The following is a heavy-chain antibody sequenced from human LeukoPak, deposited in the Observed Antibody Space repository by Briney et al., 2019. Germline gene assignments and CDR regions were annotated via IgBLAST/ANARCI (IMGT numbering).Heavy chain of an antibody. Sequence: GGSLRLSCAASGFTFSSYAMSWVRQAPGKGLEWVSTISGSGRTTYYADSVKGRFTISRDNSNNTLYLQMNSLRAEDTAVYYCAKLDCSGSSCYQFDCWGQGTLVTVSS. V-gene: IGHV3-23*01. CDR2: ISGSGRTT. CDR3: AKLDCSGSSCYQFDC. D-gene: IGHD2-15*01. J-gene: IGHJ4*02. CDR1: GFTFSSYA.